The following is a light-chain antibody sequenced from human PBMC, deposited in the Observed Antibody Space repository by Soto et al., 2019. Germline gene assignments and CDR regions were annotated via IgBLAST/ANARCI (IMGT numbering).Light chain of an antibody. CDR2: AAS. CDR3: QKYFSAPCT. Sequence: DIQMTQSPSSLSASVGDRVTITCRASQAISKSLAWYQQKPGKVPKLLIYAASTLQSGVPSRFSGSGSGTDFTLTISSLQPEDVATYYCQKYFSAPCTFGQGTKVEIK. V-gene: IGKV1-27*01. CDR1: QAISKS. J-gene: IGKJ1*01.